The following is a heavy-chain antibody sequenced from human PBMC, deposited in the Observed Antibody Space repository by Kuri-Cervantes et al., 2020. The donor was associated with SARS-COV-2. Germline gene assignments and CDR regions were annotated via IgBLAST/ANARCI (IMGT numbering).Heavy chain of an antibody. CDR3: AKTQGDVVTPLLWGFFDY. J-gene: IGHJ4*02. CDR1: GFTFSDYY. V-gene: IGHV3-11*04. D-gene: IGHD4-23*01. Sequence: GESLKISCAASGFTFSDYYMSWIRQAPGKGLEWVSYISSSGSTIYYADSVKGRFTISRDNSKNTLYLQMNSLRAEDTAVYYCAKTQGDVVTPLLWGFFDYWGQGTLVTVSS. CDR2: ISSSGSTI.